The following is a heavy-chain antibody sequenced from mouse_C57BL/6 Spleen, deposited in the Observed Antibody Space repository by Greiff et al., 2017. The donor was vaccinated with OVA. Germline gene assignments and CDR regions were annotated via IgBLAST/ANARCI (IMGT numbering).Heavy chain of an antibody. CDR1: GFTFSSYA. D-gene: IGHD2-3*01. V-gene: IGHV5-9-1*02. J-gene: IGHJ4*01. Sequence: EVHLVESGEGLVKPGGSLKLSCAASGFTFSSYAMSWVRQTPEKRLEWVAYISSGGDYIYYADTVKGRFTISRDNARNTLYLQMRSLKSEDTAMYYCTREDDGYYPYYAMDYWGQGTSVTVSS. CDR2: ISSGGDYI. CDR3: TREDDGYYPYYAMDY.